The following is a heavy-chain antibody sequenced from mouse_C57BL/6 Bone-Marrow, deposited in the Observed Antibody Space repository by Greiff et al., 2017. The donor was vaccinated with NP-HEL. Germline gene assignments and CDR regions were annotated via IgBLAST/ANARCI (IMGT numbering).Heavy chain of an antibody. CDR2: IYPGDGDT. CDR3: ARVYGSSYRYFDV. CDR1: GYAFSSSW. D-gene: IGHD1-1*01. V-gene: IGHV1-82*01. Sequence: QVQLQQSGPELVKPGASVKISCKASGYAFSSSWMNWVKQRPGKGLEWIGRIYPGDGDTNYNGKFKGKATLTADKSSSTAYMQLSSLTSEDSAVYFCARVYGSSYRYFDVWGTGTTVTVSS. J-gene: IGHJ1*03.